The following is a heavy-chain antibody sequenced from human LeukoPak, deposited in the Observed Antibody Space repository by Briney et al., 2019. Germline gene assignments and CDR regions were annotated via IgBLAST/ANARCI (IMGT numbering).Heavy chain of an antibody. J-gene: IGHJ3*02. CDR3: ARPRSYEAFDI. Sequence: PGRSLRLSCAASGITFRSYGMHWVRQAPGKGLEWVAVISYDGSHKYYADSVKGRFSISRDNSKNTLYLQMNSLRAEDTAVYYCARPRSYEAFDIWGQGTMVTVSS. CDR2: ISYDGSHK. D-gene: IGHD6-6*01. V-gene: IGHV3-30*03. CDR1: GITFRSYG.